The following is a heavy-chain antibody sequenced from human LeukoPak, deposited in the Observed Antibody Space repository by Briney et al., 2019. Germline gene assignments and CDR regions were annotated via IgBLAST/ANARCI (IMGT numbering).Heavy chain of an antibody. D-gene: IGHD3-9*01. CDR1: GFTFDDYA. V-gene: IGHV3-9*01. CDR2: ISWNSGSI. CDR3: AKVVLRYFDWLSGIDAFDI. Sequence: GGSLRLSCAASGFTFDDYAMHWVRQAPGKGLEWVSGISWNSGSIGYADSVKGRFTISRDNAKNSLYLQMNSLRAEDTALYYCAKVVLRYFDWLSGIDAFDIWGQGTMVTVSS. J-gene: IGHJ3*02.